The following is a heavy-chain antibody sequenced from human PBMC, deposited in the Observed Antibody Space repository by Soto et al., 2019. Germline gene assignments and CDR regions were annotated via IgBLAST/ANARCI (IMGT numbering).Heavy chain of an antibody. J-gene: IGHJ4*02. CDR3: ARHLRARPFDY. V-gene: IGHV3-11*03. CDR1: GFTFSDYY. CDR2: ISSSSSYT. Sequence: PGGSLRLSCAASGFTFSDYYMSWIRQAPGKGLEWVSYISSSSSYTNYADSVKGRFTISRDNAKNSLYLQMNSLRAEDTAMYYCARHLRARPFDYWGQGTLVTVSS.